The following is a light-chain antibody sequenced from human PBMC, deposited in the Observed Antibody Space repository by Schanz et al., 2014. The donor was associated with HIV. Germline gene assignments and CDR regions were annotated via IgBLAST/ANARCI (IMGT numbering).Light chain of an antibody. CDR2: GNS. V-gene: IGLV1-40*01. Sequence: QSVLTQPPSVSGAPGQGVTISCTGSTSNIGANYDVHWYQQLPGTAPNLLIYGNSNRPPGVPDRFSGFKSGTSASLVITGLQAEDEADYYCAAWDDSLNGVIFGGGTKLTVL. CDR3: AAWDDSLNGVI. J-gene: IGLJ2*01. CDR1: TSNIGANYD.